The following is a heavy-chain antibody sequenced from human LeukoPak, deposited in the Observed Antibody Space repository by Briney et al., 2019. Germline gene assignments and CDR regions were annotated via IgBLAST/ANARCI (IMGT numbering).Heavy chain of an antibody. D-gene: IGHD3-3*01. CDR1: GFTFSSYS. CDR3: ATSVLFATFDY. J-gene: IGHJ4*02. Sequence: GGSLRLSCAASGFTFSSYSMNWVRQAPGKGLEWVSILYTNSRTYYADSVTGRFTVSRDNSKNTLFLQMNSLRAEDTAVYYCATSVLFATFDYWGQGTLVTVSS. V-gene: IGHV3-53*01. CDR2: LYTNSRT.